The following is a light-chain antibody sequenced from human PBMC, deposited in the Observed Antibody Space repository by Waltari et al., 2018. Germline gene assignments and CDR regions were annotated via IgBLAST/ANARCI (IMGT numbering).Light chain of an antibody. V-gene: IGKV1-5*03. J-gene: IGKJ5*01. CDR1: QSIRGR. Sequence: DIQMTQSPSTLSAAVGDRVTITCRASQSIRGRLAWYQQKAGKAPKLLIYKASTLESGVPPRFSGSGSGTQFTLTISSLQAEDFATYYCQQYDSYSITFGQGTRLEIK. CDR2: KAS. CDR3: QQYDSYSIT.